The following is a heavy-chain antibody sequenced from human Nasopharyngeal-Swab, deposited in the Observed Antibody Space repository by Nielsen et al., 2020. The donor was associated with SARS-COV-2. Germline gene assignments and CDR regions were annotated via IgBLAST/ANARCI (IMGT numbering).Heavy chain of an antibody. V-gene: IGHV1-8*01. Sequence: AAVKVSCKASGYSFTSYDINWVRQATGQGLEWMGWMNPNSGNTGYAQKFQGRVTMTRNTSISTAYMELSSLRSGDTAVYYCARVLGSGSYYIDYWGQGTLVTVSS. CDR3: ARVLGSGSYYIDY. CDR1: GYSFTSYD. D-gene: IGHD3-10*01. CDR2: MNPNSGNT. J-gene: IGHJ4*02.